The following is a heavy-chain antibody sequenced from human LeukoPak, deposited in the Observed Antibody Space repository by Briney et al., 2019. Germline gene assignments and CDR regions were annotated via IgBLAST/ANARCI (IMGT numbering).Heavy chain of an antibody. D-gene: IGHD1-26*01. Sequence: SETLSLACTVSGGSISTSTYYWGWIRQPPGKGLEWIGSISYSGSTYNNPSLKSRVTISVDTSKNQFSLKLSSVTAPDAAVYYCARRVYSGSYNWYFDLWGRGTLVTVSS. CDR1: GGSISTSTYY. CDR3: ARRVYSGSYNWYFDL. V-gene: IGHV4-39*01. J-gene: IGHJ2*01. CDR2: ISYSGST.